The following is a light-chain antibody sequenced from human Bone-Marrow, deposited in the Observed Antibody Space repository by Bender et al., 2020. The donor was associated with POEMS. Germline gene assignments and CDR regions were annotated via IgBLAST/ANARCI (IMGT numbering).Light chain of an antibody. Sequence: QSALTQPASVSGSPGKSIAISCTGTSSDVGGYNYVSWYQQHPGKAPKLMIYDVSNRPSGVSNRFSGSKSDNTASLTISGLQAEDEADYYCSSSISGSTLYVFGSGTKVTVL. CDR1: SSDVGGYNY. CDR2: DVS. CDR3: SSSISGSTLYV. V-gene: IGLV2-14*03. J-gene: IGLJ1*01.